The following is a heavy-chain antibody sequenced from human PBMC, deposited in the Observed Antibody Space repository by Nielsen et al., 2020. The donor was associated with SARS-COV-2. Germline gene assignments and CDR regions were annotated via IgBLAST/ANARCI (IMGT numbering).Heavy chain of an antibody. D-gene: IGHD5-18*01. CDR3: ARGGTWIQLWLYYYYGMDV. V-gene: IGHV1-3*01. CDR1: GYTFTSYA. J-gene: IGHJ6*02. Sequence: ASVKVSCKASGYTFTSYAMHWVRQAPGQRLEWMGWINAGNGNTKYSQKFQGRVTITRDTSASTACMELSSLRSEDTAVYYCARGGTWIQLWLYYYYGMDVWGQGTTVTVSS. CDR2: INAGNGNT.